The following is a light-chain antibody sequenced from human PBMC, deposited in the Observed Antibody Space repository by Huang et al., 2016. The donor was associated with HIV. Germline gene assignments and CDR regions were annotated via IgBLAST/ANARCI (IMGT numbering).Light chain of an antibody. J-gene: IGKJ1*01. CDR2: SAS. Sequence: VIWMSQSPSFLSASTGDRVTINCRVSPGVDNYLAWFQQKPGKAPKLLISSASTLHGGVPSRFNGSGSGTDFTLTISRLQSDDFTNYYCQQYYTFPWTFGQGTKVDIK. CDR3: QQYYTFPWT. CDR1: PGVDNY. V-gene: IGKV1D-8*01.